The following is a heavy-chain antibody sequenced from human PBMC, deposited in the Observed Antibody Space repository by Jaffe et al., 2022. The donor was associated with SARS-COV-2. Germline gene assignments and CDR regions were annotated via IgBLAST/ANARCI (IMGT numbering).Heavy chain of an antibody. V-gene: IGHV1-46*01. CDR1: GYTFTSYY. CDR2: INPSGGST. Sequence: QVQLVQSGAEVKKPGASVKVSCKASGYTFTSYYMHWVRQAPGQGLEWMGIINPSGGSTSYAQKFQGRVTMTRDTSTSTVYMELSSLRSEDTAVYYCARGGYTAMAPNDYYYGMDVWGQGTTVTVSS. D-gene: IGHD5-18*01. J-gene: IGHJ6*02. CDR3: ARGGYTAMAPNDYYYGMDV.